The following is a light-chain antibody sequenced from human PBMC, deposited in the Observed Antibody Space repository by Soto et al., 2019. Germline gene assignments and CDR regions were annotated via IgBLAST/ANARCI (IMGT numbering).Light chain of an antibody. CDR2: EVT. V-gene: IGLV2-14*01. J-gene: IGLJ1*01. Sequence: QSVLTQPASVSGCPGQSIAISCTGSSSDVGIYNYVSWYQQHPGKVPKLIIYEVTNRPSGVSNRFSGSKSGNTASPTISGLQAEDEADYYCSSYTTSSTRVFGTGTKVTVL. CDR1: SSDVGIYNY. CDR3: SSYTTSSTRV.